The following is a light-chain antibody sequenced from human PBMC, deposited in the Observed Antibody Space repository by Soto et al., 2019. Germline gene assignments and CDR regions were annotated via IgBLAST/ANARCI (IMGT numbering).Light chain of an antibody. CDR2: AVS. J-gene: IGKJ1*01. Sequence: DIQVTQSPSAMSASVGDRVTITCRASQDISHYLAWFQQKPGKVPKRLIFAVSNLESGVPSRFRGSGSGTEFTLTITSLQPEDFATYYCLQDHDDSWTFGQGTKVDI. CDR1: QDISHY. V-gene: IGKV1-17*03. CDR3: LQDHDDSWT.